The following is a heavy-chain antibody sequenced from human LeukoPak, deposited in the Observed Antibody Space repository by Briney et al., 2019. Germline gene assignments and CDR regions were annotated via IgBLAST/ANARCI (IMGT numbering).Heavy chain of an antibody. CDR2: VYYSGST. Sequence: SETLSLTCVVSGGSVSGYYWGWIRQPPGRGLEWIGYVYYSGSTNYSPSFKSRITISVDTSRNQFSLQLSSVTAADTTVYYCARIHRYCSGGACYVLDNWGQGTLVAVSS. CDR1: GGSVSGYY. V-gene: IGHV4-59*02. D-gene: IGHD2-15*01. CDR3: ARIHRYCSGGACYVLDN. J-gene: IGHJ4*02.